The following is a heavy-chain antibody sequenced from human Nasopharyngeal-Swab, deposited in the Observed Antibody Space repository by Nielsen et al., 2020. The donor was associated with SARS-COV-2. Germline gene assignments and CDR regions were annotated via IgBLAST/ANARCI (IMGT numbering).Heavy chain of an antibody. CDR1: GFTFSSYA. Sequence: GESLKISCAASGFTFSSYAMSWVRQAPGKGLEWVSAISGSGGSTYYAESVKGRFAISRDNSKNTLYLQMNSLRAEDTAVYYCATEWLRFMVVPPLDYWGQGTLVTVS. J-gene: IGHJ4*02. CDR2: ISGSGGST. CDR3: ATEWLRFMVVPPLDY. D-gene: IGHD5-12*01. V-gene: IGHV3-23*01.